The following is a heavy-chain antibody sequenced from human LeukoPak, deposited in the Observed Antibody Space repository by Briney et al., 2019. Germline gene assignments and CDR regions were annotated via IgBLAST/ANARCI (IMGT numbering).Heavy chain of an antibody. Sequence: GGSLRLSCTASGFTFGDYAMSWVRQAPGKGLEWVAVISYDGSNKYYADSVKGRLTISRDNSKNTLYLQMNSLRAEDTAVYYCAKLMITFGGVINEGAFDYWGQGTLVTVSS. J-gene: IGHJ4*02. D-gene: IGHD3-16*01. CDR1: GFTFGDYA. V-gene: IGHV3-30*18. CDR2: ISYDGSNK. CDR3: AKLMITFGGVINEGAFDY.